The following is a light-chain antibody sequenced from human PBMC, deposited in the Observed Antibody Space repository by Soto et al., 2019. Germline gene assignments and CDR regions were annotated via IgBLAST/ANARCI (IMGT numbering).Light chain of an antibody. J-gene: IGLJ1*01. CDR2: DVS. V-gene: IGLV2-14*03. Sequence: QSALTQPASVSGSPEQSITISCTGTSSDVGGYNHVSWYQQHPGKAPKLMIYDVSNRPSGVSNRFFGSKSDNTASLTISGLQAEDEADYYCTSYASSSTYVFGTGTKVTVL. CDR3: TSYASSSTYV. CDR1: SSDVGGYNH.